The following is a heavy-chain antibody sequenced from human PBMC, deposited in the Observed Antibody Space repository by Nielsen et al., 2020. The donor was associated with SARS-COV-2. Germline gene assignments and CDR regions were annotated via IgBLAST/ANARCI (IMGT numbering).Heavy chain of an antibody. J-gene: IGHJ4*02. CDR1: GYTFTSYY. Sequence: ASVKVSCKASGYTFTSYYMHWVRQAPGQGLEWMGIINPSGGSTSYAQKFQGRVTMTRDTSTSTVYMELSSLRSEDTAVYYCARAPPLGVVNRAPFDYWGQGTLVTVPS. D-gene: IGHD3-3*01. V-gene: IGHV1-46*01. CDR3: ARAPPLGVVNRAPFDY. CDR2: INPSGGST.